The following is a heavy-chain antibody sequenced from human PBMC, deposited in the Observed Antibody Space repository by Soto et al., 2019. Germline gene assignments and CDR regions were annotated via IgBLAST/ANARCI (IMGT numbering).Heavy chain of an antibody. Sequence: QLQLQESGPGLVKPSETLSLTCTVSGGSISSSSYYWGWIRQPPGKGLEWIGSIYYSGSTYYNPSRKSRVTISVDTSKNQFSLTLSSVTAADTAVYYCAGGSGWYFDLWGRGTLVTVSS. CDR2: IYYSGST. CDR3: AGGSGWYFDL. J-gene: IGHJ2*01. V-gene: IGHV4-39*01. CDR1: GGSISSSSYY. D-gene: IGHD3-10*01.